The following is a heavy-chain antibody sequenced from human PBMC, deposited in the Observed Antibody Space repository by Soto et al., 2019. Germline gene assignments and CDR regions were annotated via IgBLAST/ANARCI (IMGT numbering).Heavy chain of an antibody. J-gene: IGHJ6*02. V-gene: IGHV3-30-3*01. CDR3: ARETGIVVVPAAIRSDYYGMDV. D-gene: IGHD2-2*02. CDR2: ISYDGSNK. CDR1: GFTFSSYA. Sequence: GGSLRLSCAASGFTFSSYAMHWVRQAPGKGLEWVAVISYDGSNKYYADSVKGRFTISRDNSKNTLYLQMNSLRAEDTAVYYCARETGIVVVPAAIRSDYYGMDVWGQGTTVTVSS.